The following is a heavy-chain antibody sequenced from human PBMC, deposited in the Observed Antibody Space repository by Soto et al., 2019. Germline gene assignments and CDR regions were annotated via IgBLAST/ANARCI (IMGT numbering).Heavy chain of an antibody. CDR1: GGSISSYY. Sequence: SETLSLTCTVSGGSISSYYWNWIRQPPGKGLEWIGYIYYSGTTDYNPSLKSRVSISVDTSKNQFSLKLSSVTAADTAVYYCAAFRGVDYDVLDYWGQGTLVTVSS. V-gene: IGHV4-59*01. CDR3: AAFRGVDYDVLDY. D-gene: IGHD3-16*01. CDR2: IYYSGTT. J-gene: IGHJ4*02.